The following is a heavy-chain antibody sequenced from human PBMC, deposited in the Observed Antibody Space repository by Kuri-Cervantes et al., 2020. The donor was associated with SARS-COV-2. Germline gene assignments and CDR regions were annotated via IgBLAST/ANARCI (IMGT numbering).Heavy chain of an antibody. CDR1: GFIVSSNY. J-gene: IGHJ3*02. Sequence: GESLKISCAASGFIVSSNYMSWVRQAPGKGLEWVANIKQDGSDKYYVDSVKGRFTISRDNAKNSLYSQMNSLRVEDTGIYYCARDHQTETSSWLEIDVFDIWGQGTMVTVSS. CDR2: IKQDGSDK. D-gene: IGHD6-19*01. CDR3: ARDHQTETSSWLEIDVFDI. V-gene: IGHV3-7*01.